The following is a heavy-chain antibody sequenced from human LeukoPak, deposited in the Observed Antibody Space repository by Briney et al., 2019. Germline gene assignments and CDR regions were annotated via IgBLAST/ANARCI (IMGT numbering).Heavy chain of an antibody. CDR1: GGSISSSSYY. Sequence: SETLSLTCTVSGGSISSSSYYWGWIRQPPGKGLEWIGEINHSENTNYNPSLKSRVTISVVTSKNQFSLKLNSLTAADTAVYYCAREREGSFDIWGRGTVVTVSS. V-gene: IGHV4-39*07. J-gene: IGHJ2*01. CDR3: AREREGSFDI. CDR2: INHSENT.